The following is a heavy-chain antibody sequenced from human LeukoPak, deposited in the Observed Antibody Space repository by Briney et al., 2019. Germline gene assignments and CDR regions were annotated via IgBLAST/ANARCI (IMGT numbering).Heavy chain of an antibody. CDR2: IYYSGST. Sequence: SQTLSLTCTVSGGSISSGGYYWSWIRQHPGKGLEWIGYIYYSGSTYYNPSLKSRVTISVDTSKNQFSLKLSSVTAADTAVYYCATMHGLLDAFDIWGQGTMVTVSS. J-gene: IGHJ3*02. V-gene: IGHV4-31*03. CDR3: ATMHGLLDAFDI. D-gene: IGHD1-26*01. CDR1: GGSISSGGYY.